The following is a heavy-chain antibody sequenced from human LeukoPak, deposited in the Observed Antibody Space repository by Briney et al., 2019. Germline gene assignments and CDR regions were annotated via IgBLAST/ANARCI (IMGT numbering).Heavy chain of an antibody. CDR1: GYTFTCYY. CDR2: INPNSGGT. D-gene: IGHD3-10*01. J-gene: IGHJ4*02. CDR3: ARIPAITMVRGVRPFDY. Sequence: GASVKVSCKASGYTFTCYYMHWVRQAPGQGLEWMGRINPNSGGTNYAQKFQGRVTMTRDTSISTAYMELSRLRSDDTAVYYCARIPAITMVRGVRPFDYWGQGTLVTVSS. V-gene: IGHV1-2*06.